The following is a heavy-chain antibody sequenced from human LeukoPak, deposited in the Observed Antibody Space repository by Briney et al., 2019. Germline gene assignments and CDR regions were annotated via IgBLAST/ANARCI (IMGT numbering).Heavy chain of an antibody. CDR1: GYTFTSYG. J-gene: IGHJ4*02. D-gene: IGHD6-13*01. CDR2: ISAYNGNT. Sequence: GASVTVSFKASGYTFTSYGISWVRQAPGQGLEWMGWISAYNGNTNYPQKLQGRVTMTTDTSTSTAYMELRSLRSDDTAVYYCARDLKYSSSWFRYYFDYWGQGTLVTVSS. V-gene: IGHV1-18*01. CDR3: ARDLKYSSSWFRYYFDY.